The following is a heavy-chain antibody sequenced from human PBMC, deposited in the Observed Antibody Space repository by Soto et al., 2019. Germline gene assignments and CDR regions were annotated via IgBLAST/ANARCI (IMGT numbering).Heavy chain of an antibody. CDR3: ARQRFLEWSQAADGMDV. V-gene: IGHV4-59*08. J-gene: IGHJ6*02. CDR1: GGSMSNYY. D-gene: IGHD3-3*01. CDR2: IFYSGST. Sequence: SETLSLTCKVSGGSMSNYYWHWIRQPPGKGLEWIGNIFYSGSTYYNPSLKSRVTISVDTSKNQFSLKLSSVTAADTAVYYCARQRFLEWSQAADGMDVWGQGTTVTVSS.